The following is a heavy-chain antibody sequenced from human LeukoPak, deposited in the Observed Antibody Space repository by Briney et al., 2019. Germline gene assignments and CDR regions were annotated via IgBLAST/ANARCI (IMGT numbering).Heavy chain of an antibody. Sequence: PGGSLRLSCAASGFTFSNYWMHWVRQAPGKGLVWVSRINSDGSSTSYADSVKGRFTISRDNAKNTLYLQMDSLRAEDTAVYYCATAPISDADYWGQGTLVTVSS. CDR1: GFTFSNYW. J-gene: IGHJ4*02. CDR3: ATAPISDADY. D-gene: IGHD3-3*01. CDR2: INSDGSST. V-gene: IGHV3-74*01.